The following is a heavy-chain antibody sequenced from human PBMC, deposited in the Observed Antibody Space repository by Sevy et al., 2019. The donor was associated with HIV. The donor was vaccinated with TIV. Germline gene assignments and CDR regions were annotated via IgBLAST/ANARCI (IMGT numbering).Heavy chain of an antibody. D-gene: IGHD2-8*01. CDR2: IDTSSAYI. CDR1: GFSFSGYS. Sequence: EGSLRLSCAASGFSFSGYSFNWVRQAPGKGLEWVSSIDTSSAYIYYADSVKGRFTISRDNAKNSLYLQMSSLRAEDTAVYFCARVNCTNGVCFQGYYYYGLDVWGQGTTVTVSS. V-gene: IGHV3-21*01. CDR3: ARVNCTNGVCFQGYYYYGLDV. J-gene: IGHJ6*02.